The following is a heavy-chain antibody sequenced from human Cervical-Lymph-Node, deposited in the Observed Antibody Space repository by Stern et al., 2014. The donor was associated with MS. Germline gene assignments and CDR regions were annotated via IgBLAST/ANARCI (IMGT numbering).Heavy chain of an antibody. J-gene: IGHJ4*02. Sequence: VQLVESGGGVVQPGRSLRLSCATSGFTFSTYAMHWVRQAPGKGLEWVAVISDDGTNQYYADSVKGRFTTSRDNSKNILILQMNSLKTEDTAVYYCVRGRWELLYWGQGTLVTVSS. CDR3: VRGRWELLY. D-gene: IGHD2-15*01. CDR1: GFTFSTYA. V-gene: IGHV3-30*14. CDR2: ISDDGTNQ.